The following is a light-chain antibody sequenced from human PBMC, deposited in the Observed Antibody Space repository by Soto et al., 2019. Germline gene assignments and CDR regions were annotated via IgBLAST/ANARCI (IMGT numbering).Light chain of an antibody. Sequence: EIVLTQSPGTLSLSPGERATLSCRASQSVSNNYLAWYQQKPGQAPRLLIYGASSRATGIPDRFSGSGSGTDFTLTISRLEPEDFAVYYCQQYGSSGTFGQGTRLEIK. J-gene: IGKJ5*01. CDR1: QSVSNNY. V-gene: IGKV3-20*01. CDR3: QQYGSSGT. CDR2: GAS.